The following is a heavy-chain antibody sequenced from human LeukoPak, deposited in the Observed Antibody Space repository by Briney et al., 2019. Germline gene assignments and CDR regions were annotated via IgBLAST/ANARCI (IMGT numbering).Heavy chain of an antibody. V-gene: IGHV5-51*01. CDR1: GYSFTSYW. CDR3: AGGPWDYGSGSYYWLDY. Sequence: GESLKISCKGSGYSFTSYWIGWVRQMPGKGLEWMGIIYPGDSDTRYGPSFQGQVTISADKSISTAYLQWSSLKASDTAMYYCAGGPWDYGSGSYYWLDYWGQGTLVTVSS. J-gene: IGHJ4*02. CDR2: IYPGDSDT. D-gene: IGHD3-10*01.